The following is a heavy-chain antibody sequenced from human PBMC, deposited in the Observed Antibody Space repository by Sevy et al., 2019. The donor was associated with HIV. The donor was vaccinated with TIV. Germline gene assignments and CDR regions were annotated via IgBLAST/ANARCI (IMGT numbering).Heavy chain of an antibody. CDR1: GFTVSSNY. V-gene: IGHV3-53*01. CDR2: IYSGGST. J-gene: IGHJ6*02. CDR3: ARDTGGNRYGMDV. Sequence: GGCLRLSCAASGFTVSSNYMSWVRQAPGKGPEWVSVIYSGGSTYYADSVKGRFTISRDNSKNTPYLQMNSLRAEDTIAYYCARDTGGNRYGMDVWGQGTTVTVSS. D-gene: IGHD2-15*01.